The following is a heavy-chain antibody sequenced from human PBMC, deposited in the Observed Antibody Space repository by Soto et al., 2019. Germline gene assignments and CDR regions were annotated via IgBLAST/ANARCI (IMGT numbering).Heavy chain of an antibody. J-gene: IGHJ4*03. CDR1: GFTLSSYA. CDR3: AKSESTGSHCACSFDY. Sequence: EVQVLESGGGLVQPGGSLRLSCAASGFTLSSYAMSWVRQTAGKGLEWVSGISGSGGSTYYADSVKGRFTISRDNSKNTLYLQMNSLRAEDTAVYYCAKSESTGSHCACSFDYWGQGTLVTVSS. V-gene: IGHV3-23*01. D-gene: IGHD1-26*01. CDR2: ISGSGGST.